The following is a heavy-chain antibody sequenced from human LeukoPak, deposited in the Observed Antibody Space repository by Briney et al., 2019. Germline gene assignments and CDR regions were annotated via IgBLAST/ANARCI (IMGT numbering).Heavy chain of an antibody. D-gene: IGHD1-26*01. CDR1: GFTFSSSG. CDR2: ISYDGSNK. CDR3: AKDILGATYYFDY. J-gene: IGHJ4*02. V-gene: IGHV3-30*18. Sequence: GSLRLSCAASGFTFSSSGMHWVRQAPGKGLEWVALISYDGSNKYYADSVKGRFTISRDNSKNTLYLQMNSLRAEDTAVYYCAKDILGATYYFDYWGQGTLVTVSS.